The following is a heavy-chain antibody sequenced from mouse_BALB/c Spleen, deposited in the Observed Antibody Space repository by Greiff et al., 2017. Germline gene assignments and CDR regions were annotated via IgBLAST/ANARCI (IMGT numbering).Heavy chain of an antibody. CDR2: INPSSGYT. J-gene: IGHJ2*01. D-gene: IGHD3-3*01. CDR1: GYTFTSYT. V-gene: IGHV1-4*02. Sequence: VQLQESAAELARPGASVKMSCKASGYTFTSYTMHWVKQRPGQGLEWIGYINPSSGYTEYNQKFKDKTTLTADKSSSTAYMQLSSLTSEDSAVYYCARGAGKGWGQGTTLTVSS. CDR3: ARGAGKG.